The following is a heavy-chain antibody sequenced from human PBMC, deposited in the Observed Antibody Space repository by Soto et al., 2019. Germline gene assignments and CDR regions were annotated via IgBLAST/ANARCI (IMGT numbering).Heavy chain of an antibody. D-gene: IGHD6-19*01. Sequence: WETLSLTCAVSGYSISTGIRWAWIRQPPGKGLEWIGSIYHSGSSYYNLSLKSRVTISTAASKNQISLKLSSVTDADTALYYCPRDWGTGFYRLDSWGQGTLVTVSS. V-gene: IGHV4-38-2*02. CDR2: IYHSGSS. J-gene: IGHJ4*02. CDR1: GYSISTGIR. CDR3: PRDWGTGFYRLDS.